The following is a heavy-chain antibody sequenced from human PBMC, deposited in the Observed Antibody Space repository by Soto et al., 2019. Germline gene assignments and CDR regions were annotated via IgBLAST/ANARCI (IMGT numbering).Heavy chain of an antibody. D-gene: IGHD2-21*01. CDR1: GFTFSSYG. CDR2: ISYDGSNK. CDR3: AKDRLHRGQTFSFDY. V-gene: IGHV3-30*18. J-gene: IGHJ4*02. Sequence: GGSLRLSCAASGFTFSSYGMHWVRQAPGKGLEWEAVISYDGSNKYYADSVKGRFTISRDNSKNTLYLQMNSLRAEDTAVYYCAKDRLHRGQTFSFDYWGQGTLVTVSS.